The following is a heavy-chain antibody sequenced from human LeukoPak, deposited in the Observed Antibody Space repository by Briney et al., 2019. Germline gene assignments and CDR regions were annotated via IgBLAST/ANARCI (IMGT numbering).Heavy chain of an antibody. CDR1: GFTFSSYD. D-gene: IGHD3-3*01. CDR3: ARGTQYYDFWSGYYTFYFDY. Sequence: GGSLRLSCAASGFTFSSYDMHWVRQATGKCLEWVSAIGTAGDTYYPGSVKGRFTISRENAKNSLYLQMNSLRAGDTAVYYCARGTQYYDFWSGYYTFYFDYWGQGTLVTVSS. V-gene: IGHV3-13*01. J-gene: IGHJ4*02. CDR2: IGTAGDT.